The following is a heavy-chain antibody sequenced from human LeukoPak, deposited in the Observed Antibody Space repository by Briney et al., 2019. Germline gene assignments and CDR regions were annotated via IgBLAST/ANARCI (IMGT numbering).Heavy chain of an antibody. CDR2: ISYDGRNN. V-gene: IGHV3-30*18. J-gene: IGHJ4*02. Sequence: GGSLRLSCAASGFTFSTYGMHWVRQAPGKGLEWVAVISYDGRNNYYAESVKGRFTISRDNSRNTLYLQMNSLRVDDTAVYYCAKESGSFVRFDYWSQGTLVTVSS. D-gene: IGHD3-3*01. CDR1: GFTFSTYG. CDR3: AKESGSFVRFDY.